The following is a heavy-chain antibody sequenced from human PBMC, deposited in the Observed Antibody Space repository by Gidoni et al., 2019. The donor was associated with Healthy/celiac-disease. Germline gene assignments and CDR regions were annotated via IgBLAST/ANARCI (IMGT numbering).Heavy chain of an antibody. Sequence: QVQLVDSGGGVVQPGRSLRLSCAASGFTFSSSAMHWVRQAPGKGLEWVACESYDGSNKYYADSVKGRFTISRDNSKNTLYLQMNSLRAEDTAVYYCARDLHYYDSSGYYYYYGMDVWGQGTTVTVSS. J-gene: IGHJ6*02. CDR1: GFTFSSSA. CDR3: ARDLHYYDSSGYYYYYGMDV. V-gene: IGHV3-30*01. D-gene: IGHD3-22*01. CDR2: ESYDGSNK.